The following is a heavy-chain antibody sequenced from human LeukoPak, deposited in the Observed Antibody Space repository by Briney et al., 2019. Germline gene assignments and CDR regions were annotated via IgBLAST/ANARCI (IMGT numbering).Heavy chain of an antibody. Sequence: PGGSLRLSCAASGFTFSSYAMSWIRQAPGKGLEWVSAISGSGYSKYYADSVKGRYTISRNNSQNTLYLQMNSLRAEETAVYYCPKDRDYYFWSGSGMDVWGKGTTVTVSS. CDR3: PKDRDYYFWSGSGMDV. CDR2: ISGSGYSK. D-gene: IGHD3-3*01. J-gene: IGHJ6*03. V-gene: IGHV3-23*01. CDR1: GFTFSSYA.